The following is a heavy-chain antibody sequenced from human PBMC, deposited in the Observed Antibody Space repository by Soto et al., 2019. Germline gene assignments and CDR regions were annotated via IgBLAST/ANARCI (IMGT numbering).Heavy chain of an antibody. D-gene: IGHD7-27*01. V-gene: IGHV1-69*12. CDR2: IIPIFGTA. Sequence: QVQLVQSGAEVKKPGSSVKVSCKASGVTCSSYALSWVRQAPGHGLEWMGGIIPIFGTANYAQKFQGRVTITADESTSTAYMELSSLRSEDTAVYYCATPSKLGIVGAFDIWGQGTMVTVSS. CDR3: ATPSKLGIVGAFDI. CDR1: GVTCSSYA. J-gene: IGHJ3*02.